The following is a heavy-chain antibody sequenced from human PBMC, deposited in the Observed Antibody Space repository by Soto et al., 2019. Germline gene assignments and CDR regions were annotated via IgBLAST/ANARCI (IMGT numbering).Heavy chain of an antibody. V-gene: IGHV3-23*01. CDR3: AKSPLRFWGVIVNYFDY. CDR1: GFTFSSYA. D-gene: IGHD3-16*02. Sequence: GGSLRLSCAASGFTFSSYAMSWVRQAPGKGLEWVSAISGSGGSTYYADSVKGRFTISRDNSKNTLYLQMNSLRAEDTAVYYCAKSPLRFWGVIVNYFDYWGQGTLVTVSS. J-gene: IGHJ4*02. CDR2: ISGSGGST.